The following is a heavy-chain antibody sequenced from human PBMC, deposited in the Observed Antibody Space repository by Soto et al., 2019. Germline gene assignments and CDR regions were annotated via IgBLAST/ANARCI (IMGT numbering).Heavy chain of an antibody. CDR2: IYWDDDK. V-gene: IGHV2-5*02. CDR3: AHSIRYFDWLHRYFDY. J-gene: IGHJ4*02. CDR1: GFSLSTSGVG. Sequence: QITLKESGPTLVKPTQTLTLTCTFSGFSLSTSGVGVGWIRQPPGKALEWLALIYWDDDKRYSPSLKSRLTITKDTSKNQVVLTRPNMDPVDTATYYCAHSIRYFDWLHRYFDYWGQGTLVTVSS. D-gene: IGHD3-9*01.